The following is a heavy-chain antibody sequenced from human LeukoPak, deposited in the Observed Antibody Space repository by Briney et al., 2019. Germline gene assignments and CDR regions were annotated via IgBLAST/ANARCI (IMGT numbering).Heavy chain of an antibody. D-gene: IGHD3-10*01. CDR2: IYYSGTT. CDR1: GGSISSSSYY. V-gene: IGHV4-39*07. Sequence: SETLSLTCNVSGGSISSSSYYWGWIRQPPGKGLELIGNIYYSGTTYYNPSLKSRVTISVDTSKNQFSLKLSSVTAADTAVYYCARRGMVRGVIPFDPWGQGTLVTVSS. CDR3: ARRGMVRGVIPFDP. J-gene: IGHJ5*02.